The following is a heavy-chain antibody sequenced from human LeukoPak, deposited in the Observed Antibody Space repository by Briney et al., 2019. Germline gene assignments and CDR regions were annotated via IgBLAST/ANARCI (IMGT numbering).Heavy chain of an antibody. CDR2: TYYRSKWYN. CDR3: SRSDGASDFDY. D-gene: IGHD5-24*01. Sequence: SPTLSLTCAIAGDSVSSNRASWTWIRQSPSRGLEWLGRTYYRSKWYNDYAVSLKSRISINPDTSKNQFSLQLNSVTPEDTAVYYCSRSDGASDFDYWGQGPL. J-gene: IGHJ4*02. V-gene: IGHV6-1*01. CDR1: GDSVSSNRAS.